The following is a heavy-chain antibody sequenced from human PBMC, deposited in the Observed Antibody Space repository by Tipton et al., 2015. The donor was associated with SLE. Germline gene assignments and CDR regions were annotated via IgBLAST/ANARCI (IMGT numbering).Heavy chain of an antibody. V-gene: IGHV4-39*07. D-gene: IGHD2-2*01. Sequence: TLFLTCTVSGGSISSSSYYWGWIRQPPGKGLEWIGSIYYSGSTYYNPSLKSRVTISVDTSKNQFSLKLSSVTAADTAVYYCATAGGSTSCFYCGYFDLWGRGTLVTVSS. CDR3: ATAGGSTSCFYCGYFDL. CDR1: GGSISSSSYY. CDR2: IYYSGST. J-gene: IGHJ2*01.